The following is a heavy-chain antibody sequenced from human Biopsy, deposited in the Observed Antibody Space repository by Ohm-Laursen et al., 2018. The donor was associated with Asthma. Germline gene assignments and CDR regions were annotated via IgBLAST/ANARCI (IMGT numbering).Heavy chain of an antibody. J-gene: IGHJ4*02. Sequence: SLRRSCAASGFAVSRDYMFWARQAPGKGLEWVSVIYSGGTSHTADSVRGRFTIPRDYSKNTLYLQMHSLRAEDTAVYYCARGDSSNWSHYYFDYWGQGTLVTVSS. CDR1: GFAVSRDY. CDR3: ARGDSSNWSHYYFDY. D-gene: IGHD3-22*01. CDR2: IYSGGTS. V-gene: IGHV3-53*01.